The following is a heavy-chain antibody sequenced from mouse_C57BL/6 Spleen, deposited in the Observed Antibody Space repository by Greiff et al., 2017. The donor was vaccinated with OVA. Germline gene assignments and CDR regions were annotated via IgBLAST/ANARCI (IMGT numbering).Heavy chain of an antibody. CDR3: ARQKPLTGTRAGDY. CDR1: GYTFTGYW. J-gene: IGHJ2*01. Sequence: QVQLQQSGAELMKPGASVKLSCKATGYTFTGYWIEWVKQRPGHGLEWIGEILPGSGSTTYNEKFKGKATFTADTSSTTAYMQLSSLTTEDSAIYYCARQKPLTGTRAGDYWSQDTTLTVSS. D-gene: IGHD4-1*01. V-gene: IGHV1-9*01. CDR2: ILPGSGST.